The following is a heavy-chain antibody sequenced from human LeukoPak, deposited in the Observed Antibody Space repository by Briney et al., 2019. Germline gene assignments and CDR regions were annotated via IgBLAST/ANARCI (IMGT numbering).Heavy chain of an antibody. D-gene: IGHD2-15*01. J-gene: IGHJ6*02. CDR3: ARERPGYCSGGSCYSSDYYYYGMDV. CDR2: ISSNGGST. CDR1: GFIFSSYA. Sequence: GGSLRLSCEASGFIFSSYAMHWVRQAPGKGLEYVSAISSNGGSTYYANSVKGRFTISRDNSKNTLYLQMGSLRAEDMAVYYCARERPGYCSGGSCYSSDYYYYGMDVWGHGTTVTVSS. V-gene: IGHV3-64*01.